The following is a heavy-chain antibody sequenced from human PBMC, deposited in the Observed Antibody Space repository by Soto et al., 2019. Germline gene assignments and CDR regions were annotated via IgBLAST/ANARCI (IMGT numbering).Heavy chain of an antibody. CDR1: GGSISSGGYY. CDR3: ARENIAVARSGFDY. Sequence: QVQLQESGPGLVKPSQTLSLTCTVSGGSISSGGYYWSWIRQHPGKGLEWIGYIYYSGSTYYNPSLKRRVTISVDTSKNPFSLKLSSVTAADTAVYYCARENIAVARSGFDYWGQGTLVTVSS. D-gene: IGHD6-19*01. V-gene: IGHV4-31*03. J-gene: IGHJ4*02. CDR2: IYYSGST.